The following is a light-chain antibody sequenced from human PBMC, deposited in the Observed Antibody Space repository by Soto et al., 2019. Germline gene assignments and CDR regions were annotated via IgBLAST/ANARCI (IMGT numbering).Light chain of an antibody. CDR2: DDS. CDR1: NIGTKT. Sequence: SYELTQPPSVSVAPGPTARITCGGDNIGTKTVHWYQHKPGQAPVLVVHDDSDRPSGIPERFSGSNSGNTATLTISRVEAGDEADYHCQVWHSSSDPVVFGGGTKLTVL. V-gene: IGLV3-21*02. CDR3: QVWHSSSDPVV. J-gene: IGLJ3*02.